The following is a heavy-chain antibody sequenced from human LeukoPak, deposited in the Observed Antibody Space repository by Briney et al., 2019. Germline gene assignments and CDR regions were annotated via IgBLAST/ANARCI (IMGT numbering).Heavy chain of an antibody. CDR3: VKGSSGY. J-gene: IGHJ4*02. CDR1: GFTFSSYA. V-gene: IGHV3-64D*06. CDR2: ISSNGGST. D-gene: IGHD6-13*01. Sequence: GGSLGLSCSASGFTFSSYAMHWVRQAPGKGLEYVSDISSNGGSTYYADSVKGRFTISRDNSKNTLYLQMSSLRAEDTAVYYCVKGSSGYWGQGTLVTVSS.